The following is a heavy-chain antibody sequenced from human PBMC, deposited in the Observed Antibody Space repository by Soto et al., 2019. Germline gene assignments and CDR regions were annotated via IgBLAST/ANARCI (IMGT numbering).Heavy chain of an antibody. Sequence: SLTCTVSGGSISSGGYYWSWIRQHPGKGLEWIGYIYYSGSTYYNPSLKSRVTISVDTSKNQFSLKLSSVTAADTAVYYCARDMTYYYDSSGYFDAFDIWGQGTMVTVSS. V-gene: IGHV4-31*03. CDR3: ARDMTYYYDSSGYFDAFDI. CDR1: GGSISSGGYY. CDR2: IYYSGST. J-gene: IGHJ3*02. D-gene: IGHD3-22*01.